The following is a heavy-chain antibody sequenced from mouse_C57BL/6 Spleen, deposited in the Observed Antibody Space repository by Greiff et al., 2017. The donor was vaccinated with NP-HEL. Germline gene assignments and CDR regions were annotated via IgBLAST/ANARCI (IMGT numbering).Heavy chain of an antibody. CDR3: ARLWDYYFDD. V-gene: IGHV5-16*01. Sequence: EVKLVESEGGLVQPGSSMKLSCTASGFTFSDYYMAWVRQVPEKGLEWVANINYDGSSTYYLDSLKSRFIISRDNAKNILYLQMSSLKSEDTATYYCARLWDYYFDDWGQGTTLTVSS. D-gene: IGHD4-1*01. J-gene: IGHJ2*01. CDR1: GFTFSDYY. CDR2: INYDGSST.